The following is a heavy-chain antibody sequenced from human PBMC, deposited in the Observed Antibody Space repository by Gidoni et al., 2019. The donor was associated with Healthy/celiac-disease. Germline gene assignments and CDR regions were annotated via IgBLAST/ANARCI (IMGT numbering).Heavy chain of an antibody. J-gene: IGHJ4*02. V-gene: IGHV4-31*03. D-gene: IGHD6-13*01. CDR1: GGSLSSGGYY. CDR3: ARDAGSSSWYGEGFDY. Sequence: QVQLQESGPGLVKPSQTLSLTCPVSGGSLSSGGYYWSWLRQHPGKGLEWIGYIYYRGSTYYNPALKSRVTISVDTSKNQFSLKLSSVTAADTAVYYCARDAGSSSWYGEGFDYWGQGTLVTVSS. CDR2: IYYRGST.